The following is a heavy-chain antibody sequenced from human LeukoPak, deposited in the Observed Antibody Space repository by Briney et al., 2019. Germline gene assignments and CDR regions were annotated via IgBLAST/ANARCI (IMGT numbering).Heavy chain of an antibody. CDR1: GFTFSSYG. CDR2: IRYDGSNK. Sequence: PGGSLRLSCAASGFTFSSYGMHWVRQAPGKGLEWVAFIRYDGSNKYYADSVKGRFTISRDNSKNTLYLQMSSLRAEDTAVYYCAKDPDSSGWLGYWGQGTLVTVSS. J-gene: IGHJ4*02. CDR3: AKDPDSSGWLGY. V-gene: IGHV3-30*02. D-gene: IGHD6-19*01.